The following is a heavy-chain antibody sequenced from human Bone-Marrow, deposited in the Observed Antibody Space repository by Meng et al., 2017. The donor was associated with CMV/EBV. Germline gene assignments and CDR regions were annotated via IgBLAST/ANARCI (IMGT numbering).Heavy chain of an antibody. CDR3: ARDGVGGY. CDR2: VNPNNGAT. Sequence: ASVKVSCKASGFSFTNAAVQWVRQAPGQGLEWMGWVNPNNGATYYAQKFQGRVTMTRDTSISTAYMELRRLRSDDTAVYYCARDGVGGYWGQGTLVTVSS. V-gene: IGHV1-2*02. CDR1: GFSFTNAA. D-gene: IGHD3-16*01. J-gene: IGHJ4*02.